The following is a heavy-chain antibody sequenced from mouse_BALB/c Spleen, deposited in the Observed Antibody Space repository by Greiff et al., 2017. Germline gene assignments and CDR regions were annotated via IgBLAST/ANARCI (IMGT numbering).Heavy chain of an antibody. V-gene: IGHV5-17*02. CDR3: ARNYGSMSPYYFDY. J-gene: IGHJ2*01. CDR2: ISSGSSTI. Sequence: EVKLVESGGGLVQPGGSRKLSCAASGFTFSSFGMHWVRQAPEKGLEWVAYISSGSSTIYYADTVKGRFTISRDNPKNTLFLQMTSLRSEDTAMYYCARNYGSMSPYYFDYWGQGTTLTVSS. D-gene: IGHD1-1*01. CDR1: GFTFSSFG.